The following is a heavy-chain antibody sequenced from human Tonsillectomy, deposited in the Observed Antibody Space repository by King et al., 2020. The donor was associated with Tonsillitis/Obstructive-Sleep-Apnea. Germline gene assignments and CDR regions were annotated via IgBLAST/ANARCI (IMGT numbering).Heavy chain of an antibody. CDR2: IYYTGTT. D-gene: IGHD3-22*01. CDR1: GGSINSSSYY. J-gene: IGHJ5*02. V-gene: IGHV4-39*01. CDR3: ARHLYFYDTSGYSQFDP. Sequence: QLQESGPGLVKPSETLSLTCTVSGGSINSSSYYLGWVRQPPGKGLEWIGSIYYTGTTSYNPSLKSRDTIYVVTSKKQFSLKLSSVTAADTAVYYCARHLYFYDTSGYSQFDPWGQGTLVTVSS.